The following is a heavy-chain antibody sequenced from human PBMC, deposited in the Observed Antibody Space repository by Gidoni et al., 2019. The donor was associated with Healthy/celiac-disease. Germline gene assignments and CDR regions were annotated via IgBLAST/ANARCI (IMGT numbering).Heavy chain of an antibody. D-gene: IGHD2-2*01. CDR3: ARAEQDIVVVPAAYFDY. CDR2: INPSGGST. V-gene: IGHV1-46*01. Sequence: QVQLVHSGAELKKPGASVTVSCKASGYTFPSYYMHWVRQAPGQGLEWMGIINPSGGSTSYEQKFQGRVTMTRDTSTSTVYMELSSLRSEDTAVYYCARAEQDIVVVPAAYFDYWGQGTLVTVSS. CDR1: GYTFPSYY. J-gene: IGHJ4*02.